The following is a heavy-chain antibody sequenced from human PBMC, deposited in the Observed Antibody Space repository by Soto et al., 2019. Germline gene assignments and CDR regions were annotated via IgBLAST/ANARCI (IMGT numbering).Heavy chain of an antibody. Sequence: GGSLSLSCAASGFTFSSSAISWVRQGPGKGLEWVSAISGSGGSTYYADSVKGRFTISRDNSKNTLYPQMNSLRAEDTAVYYCAKEWGSGSGYYGMDVWGQGTTVTVSS. D-gene: IGHD6-19*01. V-gene: IGHV3-23*01. CDR3: AKEWGSGSGYYGMDV. CDR1: GFTFSSSA. J-gene: IGHJ6*02. CDR2: ISGSGGST.